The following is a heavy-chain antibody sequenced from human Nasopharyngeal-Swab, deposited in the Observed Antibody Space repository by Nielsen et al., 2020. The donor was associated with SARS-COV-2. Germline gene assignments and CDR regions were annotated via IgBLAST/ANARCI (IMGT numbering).Heavy chain of an antibody. J-gene: IGHJ4*02. D-gene: IGHD3-16*01. Sequence: SATLSLTCSVYGGSFSDFYWSRIRHSPGKGLERIGENNHRGNTNSNPPLKSRVTMSVVPSKNHFSLTLTSVIAADTAVYFCARGGDTAITNYFDYWGQGTLVTVSS. CDR1: GGSFSDFY. CDR2: NNHRGNT. CDR3: ARGGDTAITNYFDY. V-gene: IGHV4-34*01.